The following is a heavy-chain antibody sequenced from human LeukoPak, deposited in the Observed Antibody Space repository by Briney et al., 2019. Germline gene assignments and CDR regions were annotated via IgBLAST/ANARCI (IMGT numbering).Heavy chain of an antibody. CDR1: GGSFSGYY. D-gene: IGHD3-10*01. J-gene: IGHJ5*02. CDR3: ARGGYYGSGNDFRFDP. V-gene: IGHV4-34*01. CDR2: INHSGST. Sequence: PSETLSLTCAVYGGSFSGYYWSWIRQPPGKGLEWIGEINHSGSTNYNPSLKSRVTISVDTSKNQFSLKLSSVTAADTAVYYCARGGYYGSGNDFRFDPWGQGTLVTVSS.